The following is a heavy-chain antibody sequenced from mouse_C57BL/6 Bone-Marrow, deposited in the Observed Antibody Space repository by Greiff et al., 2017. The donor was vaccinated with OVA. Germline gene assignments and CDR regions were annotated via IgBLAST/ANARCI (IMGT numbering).Heavy chain of an antibody. D-gene: IGHD2-3*01. J-gene: IGHJ1*03. V-gene: IGHV3-6*01. CDR2: ISYDGSN. Sequence: EVQLQQSGPGLVKPSQSLSLTCSVTGYSITSGYYWNWIRQFPGNKLEWMGYISYDGSNNSNPSLQNRISITRATSKNQCFLKLNSVTTEDTATYYGARCRDGYYQNWYFDVWGTGTTVTVSS. CDR3: ARCRDGYYQNWYFDV. CDR1: GYSITSGYY.